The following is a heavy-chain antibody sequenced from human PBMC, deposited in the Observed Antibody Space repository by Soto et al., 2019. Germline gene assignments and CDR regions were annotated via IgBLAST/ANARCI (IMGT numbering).Heavy chain of an antibody. CDR1: WCTCVDYG. J-gene: IGHJ4*02. CDR2: IWYDGSNK. Sequence: GGPLRDSCGAAWCTCVDYGIHWVLQDPGKGLEWVAVIWYDGSNKYYAASVKGRFTTSRDNSKNTLYLEINSLRAEDTAVYYCASDCGRCYSGFASWRQGTLVPVSS. CDR3: ASDCGRCYSGFAS. D-gene: IGHD2-15*01. V-gene: IGHV3-33*08.